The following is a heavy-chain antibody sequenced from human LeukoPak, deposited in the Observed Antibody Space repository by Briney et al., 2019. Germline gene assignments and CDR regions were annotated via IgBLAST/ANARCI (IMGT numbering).Heavy chain of an antibody. J-gene: IGHJ4*02. CDR3: ARDLIAARPSDY. D-gene: IGHD6-6*01. Sequence: GGSLRLSCAASGFTFSSYAMHWVRQAPGKGLEWVAVISYDGSNKYYADSVKGRFTISRDNAKNSLYLQMNSLRAEDTAVYYCARDLIAARPSDYWGQGTLVTVSS. CDR2: ISYDGSNK. CDR1: GFTFSSYA. V-gene: IGHV3-30-3*01.